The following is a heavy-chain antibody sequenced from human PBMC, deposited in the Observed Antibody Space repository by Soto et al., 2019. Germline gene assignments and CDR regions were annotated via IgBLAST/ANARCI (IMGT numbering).Heavy chain of an antibody. D-gene: IGHD6-19*01. J-gene: IGHJ4*02. Sequence: QLQLQESGSGLVKPSQTLSLTCAVSGGSISSGGYSWSWIRQPPGKGLEWIGYIYHSGSTYYNPSLKSLVTISVDRSKNQFSLKLSSVTAADTAVYYCARAGGLGAVAVDYLGQGTLVTVSS. CDR2: IYHSGST. CDR1: GGSISSGGYS. CDR3: ARAGGLGAVAVDY. V-gene: IGHV4-30-2*01.